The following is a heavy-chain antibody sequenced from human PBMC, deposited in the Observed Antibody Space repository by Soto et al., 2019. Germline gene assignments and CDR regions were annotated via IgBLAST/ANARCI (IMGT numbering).Heavy chain of an antibody. Sequence: QVQLVQSGAEVKKPGASVKVSCKASGYTFTSYYMHWVRQAPGQGLEWMGIINPSGGSTSYAQKVEGRVTMARDTSTSTVYMELSSLRSEDTAVYYCARALTGVIDYWGQGTLVTVSS. CDR3: ARALTGVIDY. CDR2: INPSGGST. J-gene: IGHJ4*02. V-gene: IGHV1-46*01. CDR1: GYTFTSYY. D-gene: IGHD7-27*01.